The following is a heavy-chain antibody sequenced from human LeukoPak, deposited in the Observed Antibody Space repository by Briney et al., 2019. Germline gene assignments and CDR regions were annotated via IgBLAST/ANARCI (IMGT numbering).Heavy chain of an antibody. D-gene: IGHD2-21*02. Sequence: PGGSLRLSCAASGFTFSDYYMSWIRQAPGKGLEWVSVIYSGGSTYYADSVKGRFIISRDTSKNTLYLQMNSLRAEDTAVYYCAREATYCGGDCYFDYWGQGTLVTVSS. CDR1: GFTFSDYY. J-gene: IGHJ4*02. CDR3: AREATYCGGDCYFDY. CDR2: IYSGGST. V-gene: IGHV3-66*01.